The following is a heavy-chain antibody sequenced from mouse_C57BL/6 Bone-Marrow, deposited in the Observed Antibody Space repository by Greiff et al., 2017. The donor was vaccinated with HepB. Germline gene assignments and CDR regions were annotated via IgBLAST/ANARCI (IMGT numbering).Heavy chain of an antibody. J-gene: IGHJ4*01. Sequence: DVKLVESGGGLVQPGGSLKLSCAASGFTFSDYGMAWVRQAPRKGPEWVAFISNLAYSIYYADTVTGRFTISRENAKNTLYLEMSSLRSEDTAMYYCARRGYDYYDALDYWGQGTSVTVSS. CDR2: ISNLAYSI. D-gene: IGHD2-4*01. CDR1: GFTFSDYG. V-gene: IGHV5-15*04. CDR3: ARRGYDYYDALDY.